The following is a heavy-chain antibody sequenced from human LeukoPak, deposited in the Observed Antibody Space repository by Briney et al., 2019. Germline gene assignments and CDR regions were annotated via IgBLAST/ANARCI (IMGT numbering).Heavy chain of an antibody. CDR2: IIPIFGTA. J-gene: IGHJ5*02. CDR3: ARVHSSPGWFDP. D-gene: IGHD6-13*01. V-gene: IGHV1-69*13. Sequence: ASVKVSCKASGGTFSSYAISWVRQAPGQGLEWMGGIIPIFGTANYAQKFQGRVTITADESTSTAYMELSSLRSEDTAVYYCARVHSSPGWFDPWGQGTLVTVSS. CDR1: GGTFSSYA.